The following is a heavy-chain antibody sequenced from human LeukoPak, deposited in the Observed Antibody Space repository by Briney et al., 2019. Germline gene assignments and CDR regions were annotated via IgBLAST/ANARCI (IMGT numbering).Heavy chain of an antibody. V-gene: IGHV3-73*01. J-gene: IGHJ5*02. CDR1: GLTFTNAW. D-gene: IGHD3-10*01. CDR3: AGQVFGSGSPNWFDP. Sequence: GGSLRLSCVASGLTFTNAWMSWVRQASGKGLEWLGRIKNKANNYGTAYAASVKGRFTISRDDSKNTAYLQMNSLKTEDAAVYYCAGQVFGSGSPNWFDPWGQGTLVTVSS. CDR2: IKNKANNYGT.